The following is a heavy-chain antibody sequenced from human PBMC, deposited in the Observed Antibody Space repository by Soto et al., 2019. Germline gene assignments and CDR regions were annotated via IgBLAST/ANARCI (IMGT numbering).Heavy chain of an antibody. CDR3: AREPGLGYYDSSGYYPHYFDY. Sequence: QMQLVQSGAGVKKPGSSVKVSCKASGGTFSSYAISWVRQAPGQGLEWMGGIIPIFGTANYAQKFQGRVTITADESTSTAYMELSSLRSEDTAVYYCAREPGLGYYDSSGYYPHYFDYWGQGTLVTVS. CDR2: IIPIFGTA. D-gene: IGHD3-22*01. CDR1: GGTFSSYA. J-gene: IGHJ4*02. V-gene: IGHV1-69*01.